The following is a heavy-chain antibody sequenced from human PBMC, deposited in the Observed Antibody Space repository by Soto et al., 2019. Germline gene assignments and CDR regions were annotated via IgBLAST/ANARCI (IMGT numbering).Heavy chain of an antibody. Sequence: QVQLVQSGAEVKKPGASVKVSCKASGYTFTSYGISWVRQAPGQGLEWMGWISAYNGNTNYAQKLQGGVTMTTDTSTGTADRELRSLRSDGTAVYYCARRGGGGDYGGNSALGDYYYYGMDVWGQGTTVTVS. CDR1: GYTFTSYG. V-gene: IGHV1-18*01. CDR2: ISAYNGNT. J-gene: IGHJ6*02. CDR3: ARRGGGGDYGGNSALGDYYYYGMDV. D-gene: IGHD4-17*01.